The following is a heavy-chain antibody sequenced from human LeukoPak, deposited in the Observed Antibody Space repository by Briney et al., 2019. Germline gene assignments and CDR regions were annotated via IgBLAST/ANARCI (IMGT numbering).Heavy chain of an antibody. CDR2: ISSSSSYI. V-gene: IGHV3-21*01. CDR3: ARAVSTVTTNFDY. D-gene: IGHD4-17*01. J-gene: IGHJ4*02. CDR1: GFTFSSYS. Sequence: GGSLRLSCAASGFTFSSYSMNWVRQAPGKGLEWVSSISSSSSYIYYADSVKGRFTISRDNAKNSLYLQMNSLRAEDTAVYYCARAVSTVTTNFDYWGQGTLVTVSS.